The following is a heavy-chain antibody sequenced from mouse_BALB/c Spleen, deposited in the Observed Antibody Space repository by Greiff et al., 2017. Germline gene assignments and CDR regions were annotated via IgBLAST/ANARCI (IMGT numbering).Heavy chain of an antibody. V-gene: IGHV3-2*02. CDR2: ISSSGST. Sequence: EVQRVESGPGLVKPSQSLSLTCTVTGYSITSDYAWNWIRQFPGNKLEWMGYISSSGSTSYNPSLKSRISITRETSKNQIFLQLNSVTTEDTATYYCARAGYGGMDYWGQGTSVTVSS. CDR1: GYSITSDYA. J-gene: IGHJ4*01. D-gene: IGHD2-14*01. CDR3: ARAGYGGMDY.